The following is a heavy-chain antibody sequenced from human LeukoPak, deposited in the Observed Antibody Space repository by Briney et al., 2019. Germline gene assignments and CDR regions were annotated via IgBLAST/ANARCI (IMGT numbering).Heavy chain of an antibody. CDR2: TYYRSKWYN. CDR3: ARALPPTHKYSSSHNRFDP. D-gene: IGHD6-13*01. V-gene: IGHV6-1*01. CDR1: GDSVSSNSAA. Sequence: SQTLSLTCAISGDSVSSNSAAWNWIRQSPSRGLEWLGRTYYRSKWYNDYAVSVKSRITINPDTSKNQFSLQLNSVTPEDTAVYYCARALPPTHKYSSSHNRFDPWGQGTLVTVSS. J-gene: IGHJ5*02.